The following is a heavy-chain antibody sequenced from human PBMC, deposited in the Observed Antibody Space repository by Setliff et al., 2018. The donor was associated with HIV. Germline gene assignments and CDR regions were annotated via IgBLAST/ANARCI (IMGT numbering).Heavy chain of an antibody. D-gene: IGHD3-3*01. J-gene: IGHJ6*03. CDR2: INAGNGNT. CDR1: GYTFSSYA. V-gene: IGHV1-3*01. CDR3: AKVVVRSRFLEWSPSRDYSYYYMDV. Sequence: ASVKVSCKASGYTFSSYAMNWVRQAPGHKLEWMGWINAGNGNTKYSQKFQGRVTITRDTSASTAYMELSSLRSEDTAVYYCAKVVVRSRFLEWSPSRDYSYYYMDVWGKGTTVTVSS.